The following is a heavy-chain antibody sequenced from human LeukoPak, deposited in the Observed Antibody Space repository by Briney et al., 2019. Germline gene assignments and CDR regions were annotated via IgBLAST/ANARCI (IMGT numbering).Heavy chain of an antibody. Sequence: SETLSLTCTVSGGSISSGDYYWSWIRQPPGKGLEWIGYIYYSGSTYYNPSLKSRVTISVDTSKNQFSLKLSSVTAADTAAYYCANYGSGTYWYWGQGTLVTVSS. J-gene: IGHJ4*02. CDR1: GGSISSGDYY. CDR3: ANYGSGTYWY. V-gene: IGHV4-30-4*01. CDR2: IYYSGST. D-gene: IGHD3-10*01.